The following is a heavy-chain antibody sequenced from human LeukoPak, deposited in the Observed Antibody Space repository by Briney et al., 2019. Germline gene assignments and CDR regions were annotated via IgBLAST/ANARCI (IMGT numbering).Heavy chain of an antibody. V-gene: IGHV3-23*01. J-gene: IGHJ4*02. CDR3: VKGLHLLDY. CDR2: IAYSGS. CDR1: GFIFSAYA. Sequence: PGGSLRLSCAASGFIFSAYAMTWVRQAPGKGPEWASTIAYSGSYYADSVKGRFSISRDDSKDTLYLQMNSLRADDTAVYYCVKGLHLLDYRGQGTLVTVSS.